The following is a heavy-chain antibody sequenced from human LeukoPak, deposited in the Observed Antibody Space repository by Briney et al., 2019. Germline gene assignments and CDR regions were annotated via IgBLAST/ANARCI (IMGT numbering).Heavy chain of an antibody. V-gene: IGHV4-59*01. CDR2: IYSTGIT. D-gene: IGHD3-22*01. Sequence: SETLSLTCTVSGGSISGYYWSWIRQPPGKGLELIGYIYSTGITDYNPSLTSRVTISVDTSKNQFSLKLSSVTAADTAVYYCARFIGSSGYYDYWGHGTLVTVPS. CDR1: GGSISGYY. J-gene: IGHJ4*01. CDR3: ARFIGSSGYYDY.